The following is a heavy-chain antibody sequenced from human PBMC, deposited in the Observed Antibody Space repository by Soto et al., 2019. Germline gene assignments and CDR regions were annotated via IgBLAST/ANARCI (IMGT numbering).Heavy chain of an antibody. CDR1: GDSISSVDYF. CDR3: ARGRYCLTGRCFPNWFDS. V-gene: IGHV4-30-4*01. Sequence: PSETLSLTCSVSGDSISSVDYFWAWIRQPPGQALEYIGYIYKSATTYYNPSFESRVAIPLDTSKSQFSLNVTSVTAADTAVYFCARGRYCLTGRCFPNWFDSWGQGTLVTAPQ. CDR2: IYKSATT. D-gene: IGHD2-15*01. J-gene: IGHJ5*01.